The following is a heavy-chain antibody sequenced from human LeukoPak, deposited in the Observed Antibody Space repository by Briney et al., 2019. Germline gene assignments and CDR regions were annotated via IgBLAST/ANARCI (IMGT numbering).Heavy chain of an antibody. V-gene: IGHV3-11*04. CDR1: GFTFSDYY. D-gene: IGHD3-22*01. CDR2: ISSSGTTI. J-gene: IGHJ4*02. CDR3: ARDGYYYDSSGLFDS. Sequence: GGSLRLSCAASGFTFSDYYMSWIRQAPGKGLEWVSYISSSGTTIYYADSVRGRFTLSRDNAKNSLFLQMNSLRAEDTAVYYCARDGYYYDSSGLFDSWGQGTLVTVSS.